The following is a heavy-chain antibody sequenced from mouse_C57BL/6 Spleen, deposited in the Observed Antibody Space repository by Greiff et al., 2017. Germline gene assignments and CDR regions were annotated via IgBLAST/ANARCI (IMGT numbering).Heavy chain of an antibody. CDR2: INYDGSST. CDR3: AREVNWNFDY. J-gene: IGHJ2*01. V-gene: IGHV5-16*01. Sequence: EVQVVESEGGLVQPGSSMKLSCTASGFTFSDYYMAWVRQVPEKGLEWVANINYDGSSTYYLDSLKSRFIISRDNAKNILYLQMSSLKSEDTATYYCAREVNWNFDYWGQGTTLTVSS. CDR1: GFTFSDYY. D-gene: IGHD4-1*01.